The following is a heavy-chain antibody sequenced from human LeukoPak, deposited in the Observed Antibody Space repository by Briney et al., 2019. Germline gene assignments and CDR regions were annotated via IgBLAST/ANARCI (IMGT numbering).Heavy chain of an antibody. D-gene: IGHD3-3*01. CDR3: ARIPIRFLEYFDY. J-gene: IGHJ4*02. CDR1: GGSFSGYY. Sequence: SETLSLTCAVYGGSFSGYYWSWIRQPPGKGLEWIGEINHSGSTNYNPSLKSRVTISVDTSRNQFSLKLSSVTAADTAVYYCARIPIRFLEYFDYWGQGTLVTVSS. V-gene: IGHV4-34*01. CDR2: INHSGST.